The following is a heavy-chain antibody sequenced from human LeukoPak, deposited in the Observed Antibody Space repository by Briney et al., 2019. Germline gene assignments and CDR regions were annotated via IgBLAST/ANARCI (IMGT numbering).Heavy chain of an antibody. CDR1: GFTLTTNY. CDR3: ARDHMRGYIFMDV. Sequence: GGSLRLSCAASGFTLTTNYMTWVRQAPGKGLEWVSVIYISGNTYYKDSVKGRFTISRDNSKNTLYLQMNSLRPEDTAVYYCARDHMRGYIFMDVWGKGTTVTVSS. D-gene: IGHD3-3*01. CDR2: IYISGNT. J-gene: IGHJ6*03. V-gene: IGHV3-66*03.